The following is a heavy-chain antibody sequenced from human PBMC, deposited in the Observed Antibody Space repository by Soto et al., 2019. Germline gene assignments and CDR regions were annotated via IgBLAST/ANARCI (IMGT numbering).Heavy chain of an antibody. CDR1: GGSMTRYY. D-gene: IGHD1-26*01. Sequence: PSETLSLTCNVSGGSMTRYYWSWIRQPAGKGLEWIGRVYTSGSTNYNPSLKSRVTMSIDTSNNHFSLNLNSVTAADTAVYYCARTVGAAYYFDFWGQGTLVTVSS. CDR3: ARTVGAAYYFDF. CDR2: VYTSGST. J-gene: IGHJ4*02. V-gene: IGHV4-4*07.